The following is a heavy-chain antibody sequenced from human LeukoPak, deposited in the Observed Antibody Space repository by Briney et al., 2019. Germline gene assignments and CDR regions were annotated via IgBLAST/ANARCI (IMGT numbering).Heavy chain of an antibody. D-gene: IGHD3-22*01. J-gene: IGHJ4*02. V-gene: IGHV3-23*01. CDR1: GFTFRGYE. CDR3: ATGIMPNYYDSSGYYYGALDY. CDR2: ISASGGST. Sequence: GGSLRFSCAAYGFTFRGYEMNWVRQAPGKGLEWVSTISASGGSTDYADSVKGRFTISRDNSKNTLYLQVNSLRAGDTAVYYCATGIMPNYYDSSGYYYGALDYWGQGTLVTVSS.